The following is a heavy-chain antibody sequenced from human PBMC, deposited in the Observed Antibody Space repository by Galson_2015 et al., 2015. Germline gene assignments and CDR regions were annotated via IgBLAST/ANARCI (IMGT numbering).Heavy chain of an antibody. J-gene: IGHJ4*02. Sequence: SLRLSCAASGVIFSSNWMYWVRQAPGKGLVWVSRINGDGSSTSYADSVKGRFTISRDNAKNTLYLQMNSLRSDDTAVYYCARALVAEYYDSSGYYFAHPGNDYWGQGTLVTVSS. CDR1: GVIFSSNW. CDR3: ARALVAEYYDSSGYYFAHPGNDY. V-gene: IGHV3-74*01. CDR2: INGDGSST. D-gene: IGHD3-22*01.